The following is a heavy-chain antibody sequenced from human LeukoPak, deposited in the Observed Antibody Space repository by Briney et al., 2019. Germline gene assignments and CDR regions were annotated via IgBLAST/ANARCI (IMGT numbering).Heavy chain of an antibody. CDR3: AKGGGGTVTTSDY. CDR2: TSSSDAGT. D-gene: IGHD4-17*01. J-gene: IGHJ4*02. Sequence: GGSLRLSGAASGFTFSGSALHWVRQASGKGLEWVAATSSSDAGTYHADSVRGRFTISRDNSKNTLYLQMNSLRAEDTAVYYCAKGGGGTVTTSDYWGQGTLVTVSS. V-gene: IGHV3-23*01. CDR1: GFTFSGSA.